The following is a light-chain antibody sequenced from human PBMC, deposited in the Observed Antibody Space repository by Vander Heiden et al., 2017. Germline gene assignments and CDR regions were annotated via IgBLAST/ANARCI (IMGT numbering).Light chain of an antibody. CDR2: GNS. J-gene: IGLJ2*01. Sequence: QSVRPPPTSVSGPPGQRVTISCTWSSSNSGAGYDVHCYQQLPATAPNLLIYGNSNRHAGVPDRFSGSNSGTSASLAITGLPAEDEADYYCQSYDTSRSGYVVFGGGTKLTVL. V-gene: IGLV1-40*01. CDR3: QSYDTSRSGYVV. CDR1: SSNSGAGYD.